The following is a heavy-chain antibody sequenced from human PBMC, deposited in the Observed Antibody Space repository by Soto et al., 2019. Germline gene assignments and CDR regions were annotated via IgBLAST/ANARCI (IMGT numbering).Heavy chain of an antibody. Sequence: GGSLRLSCAASGFTFSSYSMNWVRQAPGKGLEWVSSISSSSSYIYYADSVKGRFTISRDNAKNSLYLQMNSLRAEDTAVYYCAKSNIAAAGTHDAFDIWGQGTMVTVSS. CDR3: AKSNIAAAGTHDAFDI. D-gene: IGHD6-13*01. J-gene: IGHJ3*02. CDR2: ISSSSSYI. CDR1: GFTFSSYS. V-gene: IGHV3-21*01.